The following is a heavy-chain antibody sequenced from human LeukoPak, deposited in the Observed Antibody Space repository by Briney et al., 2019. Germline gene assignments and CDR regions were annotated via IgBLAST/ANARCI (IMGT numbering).Heavy chain of an antibody. CDR1: GGSISSSSYY. D-gene: IGHD1-1*01. V-gene: IGHV4-39*02. Sequence: KASETLSLTCTVSGGSISSSSYYWRWIRQPPGKGLEWIGTIYYSGTTYYNPSLKSRVTISADTSKNHFSLKLSSVTAADTAVYYCARPGHSYYYMDVWGKGTTVTVSS. CDR3: ARPGHSYYYMDV. CDR2: IYYSGTT. J-gene: IGHJ6*03.